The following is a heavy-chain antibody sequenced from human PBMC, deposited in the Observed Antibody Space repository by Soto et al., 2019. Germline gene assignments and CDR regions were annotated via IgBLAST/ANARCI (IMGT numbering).Heavy chain of an antibody. J-gene: IGHJ5*02. V-gene: IGHV4-31*03. Sequence: QVQLQESGPGLVKPSQTLSLTCTVSGGSISSGGYYWSWISQHPGKGLEWIGYIYYSGSTYYNPSLESRVNISVDTSKNQVSLKLSSVTAADTAVYYCARRNRSGSSRPFDPWGQGTLVTVSS. CDR3: ARRNRSGSSRPFDP. D-gene: IGHD1-26*01. CDR2: IYYSGST. CDR1: GGSISSGGYY.